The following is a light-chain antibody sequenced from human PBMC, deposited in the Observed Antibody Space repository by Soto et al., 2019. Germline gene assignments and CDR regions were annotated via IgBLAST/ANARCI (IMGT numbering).Light chain of an antibody. CDR3: QQCDNLPLT. V-gene: IGKV1-33*01. CDR1: QDISNY. Sequence: DIQMTQSPSSLSASVGDRVTITCQASQDISNYLNWYQQKPGKAPKLLIYDASNLETGVPSRFSGSGSGTDFTFTISSLQPEDIATYYCQQCDNLPLTFGGGTKVDI. CDR2: DAS. J-gene: IGKJ4*01.